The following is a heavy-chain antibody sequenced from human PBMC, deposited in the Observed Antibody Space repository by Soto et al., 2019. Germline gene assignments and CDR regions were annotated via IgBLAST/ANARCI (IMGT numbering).Heavy chain of an antibody. CDR2: ISAYNGNT. CDR1: GYTFTSYG. J-gene: IGHJ5*02. D-gene: IGHD3-22*01. Sequence: ASVNGSCKASGYTFTSYGISWVRQAPGQGLEWMGWISAYNGNTNCAQKLQGRVTMTTDTSTSTAYMELRSLRSDDTAVYYCARDRGVIVVEDWFDPWGQGTLVIVSA. CDR3: ARDRGVIVVEDWFDP. V-gene: IGHV1-18*01.